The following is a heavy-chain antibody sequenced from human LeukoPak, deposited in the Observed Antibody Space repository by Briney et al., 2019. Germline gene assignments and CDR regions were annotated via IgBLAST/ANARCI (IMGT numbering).Heavy chain of an antibody. CDR2: INHSGST. V-gene: IGHV4-34*01. Sequence: SETLSLTCAVYGGSFSGYYWSWIRQPPGKGLEWIGEINHSGSTNYNPSLKSRVTISVDTSKNQFSLKLSSVTAADTAVYYRARAADYYDTNFDYWGQGTLVTVSS. CDR3: ARAADYYDTNFDY. J-gene: IGHJ4*02. D-gene: IGHD3-22*01. CDR1: GGSFSGYY.